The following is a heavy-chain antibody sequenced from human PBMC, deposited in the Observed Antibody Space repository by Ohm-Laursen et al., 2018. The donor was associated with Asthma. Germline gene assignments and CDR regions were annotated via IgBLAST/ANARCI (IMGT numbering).Heavy chain of an antibody. CDR1: GGTFSSYA. CDR2: IIPIFGTA. Sequence: SVKVSCKASGGTFSSYAISWVRQAPGQGLEWMGGIIPIFGTANYAQKFQGRVTITADESTSTAYMELSSLRSEDTAVYYCARDQAYCGGDCYSPGYGMDVWGQGTTVTVSS. J-gene: IGHJ6*02. V-gene: IGHV1-69*13. CDR3: ARDQAYCGGDCYSPGYGMDV. D-gene: IGHD2-21*02.